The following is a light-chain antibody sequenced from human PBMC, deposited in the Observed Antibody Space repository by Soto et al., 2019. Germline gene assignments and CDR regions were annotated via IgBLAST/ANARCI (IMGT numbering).Light chain of an antibody. Sequence: EIVMTQSPATLSVSPGERATLSCRASQSLSGNLAWYQQKPGQAPRLLFYGASTRATGIPARFSGSGSGTEFTLTISRLQSEDFAVYYCQQYDVWPPLTFGGGTRWIS. CDR1: QSLSGN. J-gene: IGKJ4*01. V-gene: IGKV3D-15*01. CDR2: GAS. CDR3: QQYDVWPPLT.